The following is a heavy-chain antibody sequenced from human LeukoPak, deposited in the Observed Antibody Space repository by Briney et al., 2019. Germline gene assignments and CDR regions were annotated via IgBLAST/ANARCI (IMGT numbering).Heavy chain of an antibody. CDR1: GFSLTTGVC. Sequence: ESGPTLVKPTETLTLTCTFSGFSLTTGVCVGWIRQPPGKALEWLGFTYWNDDKRYSPSLKTRLTITKDTSKNQVFLTMTNMDPVDTATYYCACRATITQLDYRGQGILVTVSS. D-gene: IGHD4-11*01. CDR3: ACRATITQLDY. CDR2: TYWNDDK. J-gene: IGHJ4*02. V-gene: IGHV2-5*01.